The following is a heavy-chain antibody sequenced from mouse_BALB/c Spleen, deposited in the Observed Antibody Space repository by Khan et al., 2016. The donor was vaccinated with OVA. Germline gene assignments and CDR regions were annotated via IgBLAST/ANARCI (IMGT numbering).Heavy chain of an antibody. CDR1: GFSITSDYA. Sequence: EVELVESGPGLVKPSQSLSLTCTVTGFSITSDYAWNWIRQFPGNKLEWMGYISYSGNTKYNPSLKSRISITRDTSKNQSFLQLNSVTIEDTATYYCARVYGGDFDYWGQGTTLTVSS. J-gene: IGHJ2*01. V-gene: IGHV3-2*02. CDR3: ARVYGGDFDY. D-gene: IGHD1-1*01. CDR2: ISYSGNT.